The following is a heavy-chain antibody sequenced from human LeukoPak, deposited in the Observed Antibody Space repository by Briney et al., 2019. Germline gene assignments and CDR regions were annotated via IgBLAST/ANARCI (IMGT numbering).Heavy chain of an antibody. V-gene: IGHV3-30*02. D-gene: IGHD3-22*01. CDR2: IRYDGTSN. CDR1: GFTFRSYG. J-gene: IGHJ4*02. Sequence: GGSLRLSCAASGFTFRSYGMYWVREAPGKGLEWVAFIRYDGTSNYYADSVKGRFTISRDNSRSTLYLQMNSLRAEDTAVYYCAKEEVISGNHGVYFDYWGQGILVTVSS. CDR3: AKEEVISGNHGVYFDY.